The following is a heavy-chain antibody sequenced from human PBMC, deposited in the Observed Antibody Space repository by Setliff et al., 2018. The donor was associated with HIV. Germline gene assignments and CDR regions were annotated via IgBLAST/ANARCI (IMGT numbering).Heavy chain of an antibody. CDR3: AIGPKKGVDILPPDS. CDR2: INPLSGNR. D-gene: IGHD3-3*01. Sequence: ASVKVSCKASGYTFSDYYLHWVRQAPGQAIEWMGWINPLSGNRGYAQKFQGRVTITADKSTSTAYMQLSSLRSEDTAVYYCAIGPKKGVDILPPDSWGQGTLVTVSS. J-gene: IGHJ4*02. CDR1: GYTFSDYY. V-gene: IGHV1-8*03.